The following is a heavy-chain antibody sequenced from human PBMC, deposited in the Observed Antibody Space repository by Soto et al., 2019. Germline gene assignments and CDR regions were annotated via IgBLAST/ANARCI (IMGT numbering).Heavy chain of an antibody. CDR3: ARNAYCISTNCYWFLDS. D-gene: IGHD2-2*01. CDR1: GFTFSNYG. V-gene: IGHV3-30*03. J-gene: IGHJ4*02. Sequence: QVQLVESGGGVVQPGTSLRLSCAASGFTFSNYGMHWVRQAPGKGLEWVAIISYDGNNIYYGDSLKGRFTISRDNTENTLYLQLNTLRPEDTAVYYCARNAYCISTNCYWFLDSLGQGTLITVSS. CDR2: ISYDGNNI.